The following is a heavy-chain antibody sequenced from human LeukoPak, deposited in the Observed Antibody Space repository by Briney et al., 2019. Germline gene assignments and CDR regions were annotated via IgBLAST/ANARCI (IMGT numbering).Heavy chain of an antibody. J-gene: IGHJ6*02. V-gene: IGHV3-21*01. CDR2: ISSSSSYI. Sequence: GGSLRLSCAASGFTFSSYSMNWVRQAPGKGLEWVSSISSSSSYIYYADSVKGRSTISRDNAKNSLYLQMNSLRAEDTAVYYCASEEGARFLESSYYYGMDVWGQGTTVTVSS. CDR3: ASEEGARFLESSYYYGMDV. CDR1: GFTFSSYS. D-gene: IGHD3-3*01.